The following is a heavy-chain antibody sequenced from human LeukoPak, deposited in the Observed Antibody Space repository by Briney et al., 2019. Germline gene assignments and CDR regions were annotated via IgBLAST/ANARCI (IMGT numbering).Heavy chain of an antibody. CDR2: TYYRSKWYI. CDR1: GDSVSSNSAG. D-gene: IGHD4-23*01. V-gene: IGHV6-1*01. CDR3: VRNKLWACDY. J-gene: IGHJ4*02. Sequence: SQTLSLTCAISGDSVSSNSAGCHWIRQSPSRGLEWLGRTYYRSKWYIDYAGSVKSRITINPDTSKNQFSLQLNSVTPEDTAVYYCVRNKLWACDYWGQGTLVAVSS.